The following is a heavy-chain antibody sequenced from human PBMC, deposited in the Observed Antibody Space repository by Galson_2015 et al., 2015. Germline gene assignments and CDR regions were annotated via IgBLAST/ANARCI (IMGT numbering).Heavy chain of an antibody. Sequence: SLRLSCAASGFSFSAYSMNWVRQAPGKGLEWVSYISSSGSTIYHADSVKGRFTISRDNAKNSLYLEVNSLGDEDTAVYYCARTHAGSYSYYYGLDLWGQGTAVIVSS. J-gene: IGHJ6*02. V-gene: IGHV3-48*02. D-gene: IGHD6-13*01. CDR2: ISSSGSTI. CDR3: ARTHAGSYSYYYGLDL. CDR1: GFSFSAYS.